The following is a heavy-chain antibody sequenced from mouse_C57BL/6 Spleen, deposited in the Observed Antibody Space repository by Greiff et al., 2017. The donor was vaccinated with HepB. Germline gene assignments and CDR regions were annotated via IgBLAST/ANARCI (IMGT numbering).Heavy chain of an antibody. Sequence: VKLQESGPGLVQPSQSLSITCTVSGFSLTSYGIHWVRQSPGKGLEWLGVIWSGGSTDYNAAFISRLSISKDNSKSQVFFKMNSLQADDTAIYYCARSTMVTVRYFDVWGTGTTVTVSS. CDR2: IWSGGST. D-gene: IGHD2-2*01. CDR3: ARSTMVTVRYFDV. V-gene: IGHV2-2*01. J-gene: IGHJ1*03. CDR1: GFSLTSYG.